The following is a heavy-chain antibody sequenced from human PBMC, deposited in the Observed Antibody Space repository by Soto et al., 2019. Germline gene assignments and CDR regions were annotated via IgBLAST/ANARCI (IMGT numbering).Heavy chain of an antibody. J-gene: IGHJ4*01. V-gene: IGHV4-39*01. CDR2: IYFTGSP. Sequence: PSETLSLTCNVSGDSSNNNHYYWGWIRQSPGTGLEWIASIYFTGSPQSNPSLRSRITISVDTTKNHFSLQLRSVTAADTAIYYCTRHSYTHPGIVDYWGQGTRVTVSS. D-gene: IGHD3-10*01. CDR3: TRHSYTHPGIVDY. CDR1: GDSSNNNHYY.